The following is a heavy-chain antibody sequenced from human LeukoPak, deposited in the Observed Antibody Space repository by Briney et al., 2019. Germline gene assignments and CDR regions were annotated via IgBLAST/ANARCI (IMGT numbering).Heavy chain of an antibody. D-gene: IGHD3-22*01. CDR3: ARGLFLSGYLDAFDI. CDR2: IYNDGRT. V-gene: IGHV3-53*01. J-gene: IGHJ3*02. CDR1: GFTVNNKY. Sequence: GGSLRLSCAAPGFTVNNKYMTWVRQAPGKGLERVSLIYNDGRTYYADSVKGRCTISRDNLKNVLYLQMNSLKVEDTALYYCARGLFLSGYLDAFDIWGQGTVVTVSS.